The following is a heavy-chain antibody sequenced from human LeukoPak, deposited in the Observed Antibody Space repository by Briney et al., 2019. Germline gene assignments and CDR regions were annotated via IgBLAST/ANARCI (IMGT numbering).Heavy chain of an antibody. CDR2: INHSGST. D-gene: IGHD5-12*01. J-gene: IGHJ3*02. CDR3: ARVERWGGYDFESDAFDI. Sequence: NPSETLSLTCAVYGGSFSGYYWSWIRQPPGKGLEWIGEINHSGSTNYNPSLKSRVTISVDTSKNQFSLKLSSVTAADTAVYYCARVERWGGYDFESDAFDIWGQGTMVTVSS. V-gene: IGHV4-34*01. CDR1: GGSFSGYY.